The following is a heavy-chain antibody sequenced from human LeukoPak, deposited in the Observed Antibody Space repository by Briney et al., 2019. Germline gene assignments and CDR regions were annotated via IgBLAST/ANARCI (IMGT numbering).Heavy chain of an antibody. V-gene: IGHV4-30-2*01. J-gene: IGHJ6*03. CDR3: AREGAPSYYYYYMDV. D-gene: IGHD3-16*01. CDR1: GGSISSGGYY. CDR2: IYHSGST. Sequence: PSQTLSLTCTVSGGSISSGGYYWSWIRQPPGKGLEWIGYIYHSGSTYYNPSLKSRVTISVDRSKNQFSLKLSSVTAADTAVYYCAREGAPSYYYYYMDVWGKGTTVTVSS.